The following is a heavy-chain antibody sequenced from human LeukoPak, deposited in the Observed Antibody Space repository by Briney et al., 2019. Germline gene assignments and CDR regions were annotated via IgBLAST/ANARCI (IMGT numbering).Heavy chain of an antibody. CDR3: GKTTAGYSSGRFPGWPVDY. CDR2: IFGSGGSA. V-gene: IGHV3-23*01. D-gene: IGHD6-19*01. Sequence: GGSLRLSCAASGCTFNSYAMYWVRQAPGKGLEWISGIFGSGGSAHYADSVKGRFTISRDNSKNTLYLQMNSLRAEDTAVYYCGKTTAGYSSGRFPGWPVDYWGQGTLVTVSS. J-gene: IGHJ4*02. CDR1: GCTFNSYA.